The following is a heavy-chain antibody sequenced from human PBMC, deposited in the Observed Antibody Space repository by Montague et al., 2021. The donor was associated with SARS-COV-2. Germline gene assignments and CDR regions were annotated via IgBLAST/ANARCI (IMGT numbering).Heavy chain of an antibody. CDR2: IYYSGST. Sequence: SETLSLTCTVSGGSISSYYWSWIRQPPGKGLEWIGYIYYSGSTYYNPSLKSRVTISVDTSNNQFSLTLSSVTAADTAVYYCARGSGWKGNAFEIWGQGTMVTVSS. D-gene: IGHD6-19*01. J-gene: IGHJ3*02. V-gene: IGHV4-59*01. CDR1: GGSISSYY. CDR3: ARGSGWKGNAFEI.